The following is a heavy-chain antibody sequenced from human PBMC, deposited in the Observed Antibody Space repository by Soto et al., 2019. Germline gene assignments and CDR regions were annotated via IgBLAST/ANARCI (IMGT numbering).Heavy chain of an antibody. J-gene: IGHJ5*02. CDR2: IYYSGST. CDR3: AREVIVVVVAATRRWFDP. V-gene: IGHV4-30-4*01. D-gene: IGHD2-15*01. CDR1: GGSISSGDYY. Sequence: PSETLSLTCTVSGGSISSGDYYWSWIRQPPGKGLEWIGYIYYSGSTYYNPSLKSRVTISVDTSKNQFSLKLSSVTAADTAVYYCAREVIVVVVAATRRWFDPWGQGTLVTVSS.